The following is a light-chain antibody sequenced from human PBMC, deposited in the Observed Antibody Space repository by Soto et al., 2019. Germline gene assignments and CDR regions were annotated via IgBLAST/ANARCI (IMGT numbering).Light chain of an antibody. Sequence: ERLITQSPVTLSVSPGERATLSCRASQSVSSNLAWYQQKPGQAPSLLIYGAFTRATGIPARFSGTGSGTEFTLTISSLQSEDFALCYCQQYNDWPLTFGQGTKVDIK. CDR2: GAF. CDR1: QSVSSN. V-gene: IGKV3-15*01. CDR3: QQYNDWPLT. J-gene: IGKJ1*01.